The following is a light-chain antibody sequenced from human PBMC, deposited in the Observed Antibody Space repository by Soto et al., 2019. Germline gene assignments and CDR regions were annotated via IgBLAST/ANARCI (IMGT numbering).Light chain of an antibody. J-gene: IGKJ4*01. CDR1: QSISSW. V-gene: IGKV1-5*01. CDR3: QQYNSYSLT. Sequence: DIQMTQSPSTLSASVGDRVNITCRASQSISSWLAWYPQKPGKAPKLLIYDAFSLESGVPSRLSGSGSGREFSFSVSSLHPDEFATYYFQQYNSYSLTFGRGTKVAIK. CDR2: DAF.